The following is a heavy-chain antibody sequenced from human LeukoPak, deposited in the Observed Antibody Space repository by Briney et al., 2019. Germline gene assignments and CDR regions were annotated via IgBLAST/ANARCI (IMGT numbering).Heavy chain of an antibody. V-gene: IGHV3-66*02. CDR3: ARVWVVGADYYYGMDV. CDR2: IYSDGST. D-gene: IGHD1-26*01. CDR1: GLTVSSNY. J-gene: IGHJ6*02. Sequence: GRSLRLSCAASGLTVSSNYMSWVRQAPGKGLEWISVIYSDGSTYYADSVKGRFTISRDNSKNALYFQMNSLRVEDTAVYYCARVWVVGADYYYGMDVWGQGTTVTVSS.